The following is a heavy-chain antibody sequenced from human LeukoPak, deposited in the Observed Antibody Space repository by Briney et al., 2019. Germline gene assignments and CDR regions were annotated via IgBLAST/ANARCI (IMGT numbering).Heavy chain of an antibody. CDR1: GGTFSSYA. V-gene: IGHV1-69*13. CDR3: AHKQYCSSTSCYRYFDY. CDR2: IIPIFGTA. D-gene: IGHD2-2*01. J-gene: IGHJ4*02. Sequence: RASVKVSCKASGGTFSSYAISWVRQARGQGLEGMGVIIPIFGTANYAHKFQGRVMITADESTSPAYMELSSLGSEDTAVYYCAHKQYCSSTSCYRYFDYWGQGTLVTVSS.